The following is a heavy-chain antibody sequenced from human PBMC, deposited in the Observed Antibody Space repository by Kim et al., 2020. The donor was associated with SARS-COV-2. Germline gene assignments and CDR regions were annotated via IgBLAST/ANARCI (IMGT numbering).Heavy chain of an antibody. V-gene: IGHV1-69*02. J-gene: IGHJ3*02. D-gene: IGHD6-13*01. Sequence: KCQGRVTITAEKSTRTAYMELSSLRSEDTAVYYCARRNSSSWSILDAFDIWGQGTMVTVSS. CDR3: ARRNSSSWSILDAFDI.